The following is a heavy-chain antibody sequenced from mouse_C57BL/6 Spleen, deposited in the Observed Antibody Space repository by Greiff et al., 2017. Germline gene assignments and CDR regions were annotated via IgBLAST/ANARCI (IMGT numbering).Heavy chain of an antibody. V-gene: IGHV1-18*01. CDR2: INPNNGGT. Sequence: VQLQQSGPELVKPGASVKIPCKASGYTFTDYNMDWVKQSHGKSLEWIGDINPNNGGTIYNQKFKGKATLTVDKSSSTAYMELRSLTSEDTAVYYCARSLYGGYPYYFDYWGKGTTLTVSS. CDR1: GYTFTDYN. CDR3: ARSLYGGYPYYFDY. D-gene: IGHD2-3*01. J-gene: IGHJ2*01.